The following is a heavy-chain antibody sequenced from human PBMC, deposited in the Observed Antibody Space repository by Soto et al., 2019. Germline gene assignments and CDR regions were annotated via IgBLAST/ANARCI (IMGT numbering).Heavy chain of an antibody. D-gene: IGHD3-3*01. V-gene: IGHV3-23*01. Sequence: PGGSLRLSCAASGFTFSSYAMSWVRQAPGKGLEWVSAISGSGGSTYYADSVKGRFTISRDNSKNTLYLQMNSLRAEDTAVYYYAKVGVSDVSSYDFWSGYYTQLYYYYYMDVWGKGTTLTVSS. CDR3: AKVGVSDVSSYDFWSGYYTQLYYYYYMDV. J-gene: IGHJ6*03. CDR2: ISGSGGST. CDR1: GFTFSSYA.